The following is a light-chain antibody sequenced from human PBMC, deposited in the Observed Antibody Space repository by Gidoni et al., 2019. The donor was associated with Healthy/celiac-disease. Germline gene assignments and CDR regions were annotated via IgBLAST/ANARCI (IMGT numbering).Light chain of an antibody. CDR2: WAS. CDR1: QSVLYSSNNKNY. Sequence: DIVMTQSPDSLAVSLGERATINCKSSQSVLYSSNNKNYLAWYQQKPGQPPNLLIYWASTRESGVPDRFSGSGSGTDFTLTISSLQAEDVAVYYCQQYYSTPFTCGPGTKVDIK. J-gene: IGKJ3*01. V-gene: IGKV4-1*01. CDR3: QQYYSTPFT.